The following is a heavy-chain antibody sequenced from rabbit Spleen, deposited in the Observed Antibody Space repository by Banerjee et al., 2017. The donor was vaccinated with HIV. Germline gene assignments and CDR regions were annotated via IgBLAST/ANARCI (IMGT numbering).Heavy chain of an antibody. CDR3: ARALSIGTNGYNL. CDR1: GFSFSDKAV. Sequence: QERLVESGGGLVKPEGSLKLSCTASGFSFSDKAVMCWVRQAPGKGLEWIGCIYNGSGSTYYASWAKGRFTISKTSSTTLTLQVTSLTAADTASYFCARALSIGTNGYNLWGQGTLVTVS. J-gene: IGHJ3*01. D-gene: IGHD1-1*01. CDR2: IYNGSGST. V-gene: IGHV1S45*01.